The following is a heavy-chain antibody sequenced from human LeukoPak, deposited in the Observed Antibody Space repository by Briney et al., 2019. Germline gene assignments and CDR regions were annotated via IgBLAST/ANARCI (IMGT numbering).Heavy chain of an antibody. CDR2: IYTSGST. D-gene: IGHD3-3*01. CDR1: GGSISSYY. J-gene: IGHJ4*01. CDR3: PSEYDFWSGYSTD. V-gene: IGHV4-4*07. Sequence: SEXLSLTCTVSGGSISSYYWSWVRQPAGKGLEWIGRIYTSGSTNYNPSLKSPVTISADTSKNQFSLKLSSVTDANTAVYYCPSEYDFWSGYSTDWGHGTLVTVSS.